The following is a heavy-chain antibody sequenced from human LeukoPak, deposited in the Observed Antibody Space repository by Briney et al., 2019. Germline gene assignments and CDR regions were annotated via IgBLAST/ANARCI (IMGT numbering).Heavy chain of an antibody. J-gene: IGHJ4*02. Sequence: SETLSLTCTVSGGSISSYYWSWIRQPPGKGLEWIGYIYYSGSTNYNPSLKSRVTISVDTSKNQFSLKLSSVTAADTVVYYCARVAATTTYYFDYWGQGTLVTVSS. V-gene: IGHV4-59*01. CDR2: IYYSGST. D-gene: IGHD2-15*01. CDR3: ARVAATTTYYFDY. CDR1: GGSISSYY.